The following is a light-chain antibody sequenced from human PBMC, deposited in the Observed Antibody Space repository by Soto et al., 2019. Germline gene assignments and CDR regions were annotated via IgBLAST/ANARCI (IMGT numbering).Light chain of an antibody. J-gene: IGLJ1*01. CDR3: SSYAGNKHV. CDR2: EVT. Sequence: VLTQPPSASGSLGQSVTISCTGTRSDVGGYEYVSWYQQHPGKAPKLMIYEVTKRPSGVPDRFSVSKSGNTASLTVSGLQAEDEADYYCSSYAGNKHVFGTGTKVTVL. V-gene: IGLV2-8*01. CDR1: RSDVGGYEY.